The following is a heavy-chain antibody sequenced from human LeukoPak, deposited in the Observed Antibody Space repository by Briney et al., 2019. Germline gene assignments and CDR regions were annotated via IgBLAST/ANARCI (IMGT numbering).Heavy chain of an antibody. CDR3: ARRISTRRGETCSSTSCYFDY. CDR2: IFHNGIT. Sequence: SETLSLTCAVSGFSISSGYFWAWIRPSPGKGLEWIGSIFHNGITYYNPSLKSRITISVDTSKNQFSLRLSSVTAADTAVYYCARRISTRRGETCSSTSCYFDYWGQGTLVTVSS. J-gene: IGHJ4*02. D-gene: IGHD2-2*01. CDR1: GFSISSGYF. V-gene: IGHV4-38-2*01.